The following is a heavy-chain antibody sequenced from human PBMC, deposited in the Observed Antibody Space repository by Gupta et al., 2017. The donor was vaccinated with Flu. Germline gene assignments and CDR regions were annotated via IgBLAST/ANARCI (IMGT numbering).Heavy chain of an antibody. V-gene: IGHV4-39*01. J-gene: IGHJ4*02. CDR2: VGYTGNT. D-gene: IGHD3-10*01. CDR3: ARRITYGKTFDY. Sequence: ISSSSYLWGWIRQPPGKGLEWIGHVGYTGNTFYNPSLKSRVTISVDTSKNQFSLKLSSVTAADTAVYYCARRITYGKTFDYWGQGTLFTVSS. CDR1: ISSSSYL.